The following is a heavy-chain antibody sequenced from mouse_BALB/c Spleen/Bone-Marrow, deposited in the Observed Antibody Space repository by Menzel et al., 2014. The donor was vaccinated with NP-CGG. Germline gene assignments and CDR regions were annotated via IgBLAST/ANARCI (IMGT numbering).Heavy chain of an antibody. D-gene: IGHD1-1*01. J-gene: IGHJ1*01. V-gene: IGHV1-7*01. CDR1: GYTFTDYW. CDR3: ARRYGSLWYFDV. Sequence: QVHVEQSGAELAKPGASVKMSCKASGYTFTDYWMHWVKQRPGQGLEWIGYINPSSGYTEYNQKFKDKATLTADKSSSTAYMQLNILTSEDSAVYYCARRYGSLWYFDVWGAGTTVTVSS. CDR2: INPSSGYT.